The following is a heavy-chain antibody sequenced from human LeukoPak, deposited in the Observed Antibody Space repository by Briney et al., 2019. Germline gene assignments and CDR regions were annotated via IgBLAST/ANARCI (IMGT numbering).Heavy chain of an antibody. V-gene: IGHV3-21*01. CDR1: RFTFSSYS. Sequence: GGSLRLSCAASRFTFSSYSMNWVRPPPGNVLEWVSSIRTSRTYINYRDSVKGRFTISRDNAKNSLYLQMNSLRAEDTAVYYCARATQPFGVVYSAGYYYYMDVWGKGTTVTVSS. D-gene: IGHD3-3*01. CDR2: IRTSRTYI. CDR3: ARATQPFGVVYSAGYYYYMDV. J-gene: IGHJ6*03.